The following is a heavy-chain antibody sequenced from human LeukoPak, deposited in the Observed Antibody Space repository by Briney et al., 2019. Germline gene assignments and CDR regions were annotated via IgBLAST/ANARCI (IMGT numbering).Heavy chain of an antibody. Sequence: GGSLRLSCAASGFTFSSYAMSWVRQAPGKGLEWVSAISGSGGSTYYADSVKGRFTISRDNSRSTLYLQMNSLRAEDTAVYYCAKDTNYYDSSGYSDYYYYYYMDVWGKGTTVTVSS. D-gene: IGHD3-22*01. CDR3: AKDTNYYDSSGYSDYYYYYYMDV. CDR1: GFTFSSYA. J-gene: IGHJ6*03. V-gene: IGHV3-23*01. CDR2: ISGSGGST.